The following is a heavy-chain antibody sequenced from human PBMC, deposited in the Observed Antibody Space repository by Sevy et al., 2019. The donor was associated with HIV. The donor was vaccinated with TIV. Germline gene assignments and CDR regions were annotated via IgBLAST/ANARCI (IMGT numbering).Heavy chain of an antibody. CDR3: AKEINWNDRFYYYYYGMDV. D-gene: IGHD1-20*01. V-gene: IGHV3-30*18. Sequence: GGSLRLSCAASGFTFSRYGMHWVRRAPGKGLEWGAFISCDGSNKYYADSVKGRFPISRDNSKNTLYLQMNSLRAEDTAVYYCAKEINWNDRFYYYYYGMDVWGQGTTVTVSS. CDR2: ISCDGSNK. CDR1: GFTFSRYG. J-gene: IGHJ6*02.